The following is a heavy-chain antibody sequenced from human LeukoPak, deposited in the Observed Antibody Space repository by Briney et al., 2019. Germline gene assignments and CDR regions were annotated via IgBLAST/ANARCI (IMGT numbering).Heavy chain of an antibody. CDR2: IINTGGST. D-gene: IGHD6-19*01. V-gene: IGHV3-23*01. J-gene: IGHJ4*02. Sequence: GGSLRLSCAASGFTFSTYAMTWVRQAPGKGLEWVSAIINTGGSTSYADSVKGRFTVSRDNSKNTLYLQMNSLRAEDTAVYYCAKDSSGWSRDYWGQGSLVTVSS. CDR1: GFTFSTYA. CDR3: AKDSSGWSRDY.